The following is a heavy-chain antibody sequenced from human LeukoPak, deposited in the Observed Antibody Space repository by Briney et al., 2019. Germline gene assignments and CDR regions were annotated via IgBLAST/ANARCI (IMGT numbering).Heavy chain of an antibody. V-gene: IGHV3-30-3*01. D-gene: IGHD3-22*01. J-gene: IGHJ4*02. CDR1: GFTFSSYA. CDR2: ISYDGSNK. Sequence: PGGSLRLSCAASGFTFSSYAMHWVRQAPGKGLEWVAVISYDGSNKYYADSVKGRFTISRDNSKNTLYLQMNSLRAEDTAVYYCVAEYYYDSSGYSGYNNWGQGTLVTVSS. CDR3: VAEYYYDSSGYSGYNN.